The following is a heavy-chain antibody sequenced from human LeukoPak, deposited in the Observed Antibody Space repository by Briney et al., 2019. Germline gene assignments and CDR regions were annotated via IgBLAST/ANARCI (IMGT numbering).Heavy chain of an antibody. V-gene: IGHV4-59*11. J-gene: IGHJ3*02. Sequence: PSETLSLTCTVSGGSISSHYWNWIRQPPGKGLEWLGYIYYSGSTNYNPSLKSRVTISVDTSKNQFSLKLSSVTAADTAVYYCARETTVVTPGRSDVFDIWGQGTMVTVSS. D-gene: IGHD4-23*01. CDR3: ARETTVVTPGRSDVFDI. CDR1: GGSISSHY. CDR2: IYYSGST.